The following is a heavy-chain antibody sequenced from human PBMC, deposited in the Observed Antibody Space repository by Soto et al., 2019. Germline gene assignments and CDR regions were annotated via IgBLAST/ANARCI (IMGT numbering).Heavy chain of an antibody. CDR2: IWYDGSNK. CDR1: GFTFSSYG. V-gene: IGHV3-33*01. J-gene: IGHJ6*03. D-gene: IGHD2-2*01. Sequence: QVQLVESGGGVVQPGRSLRLSCAASGFTFSSYGMHWVRQAPGKGLEWVAVIWYDGSNKYYADSVKGRFTIYRDKSKNTLYHQMNSLRAEDTAVYYWARGLYCTSASCYAAGIDSYYYYYMDVWGKGTTVTSSS. CDR3: ARGLYCTSASCYAAGIDSYYYYYMDV.